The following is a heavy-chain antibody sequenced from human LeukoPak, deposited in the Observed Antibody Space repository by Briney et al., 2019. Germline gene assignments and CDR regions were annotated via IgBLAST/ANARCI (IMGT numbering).Heavy chain of an antibody. V-gene: IGHV1-18*01. Sequence: ASVKVSCKASGYSFTNYGIIWVRQTAGRGHQWMGWISAHNGNTNYAQKLQGRVTLTTDTSTSTVYMELRSLTSDDTAVYYCARAETTLLLNYWGQGTLVTVSS. CDR3: ARAETTLLLNY. D-gene: IGHD4-11*01. CDR2: ISAHNGNT. CDR1: GYSFTNYG. J-gene: IGHJ4*02.